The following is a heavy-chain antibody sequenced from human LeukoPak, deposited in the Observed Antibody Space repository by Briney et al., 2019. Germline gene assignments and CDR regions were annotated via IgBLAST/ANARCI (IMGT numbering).Heavy chain of an antibody. CDR1: GYSISRGYY. V-gene: IGHV4-38-2*01. D-gene: IGHD3-10*01. J-gene: IGHJ4*02. CDR2: IYHTGST. CDR3: ARAGWIITSGIDY. Sequence: PSETLSLTCGVSGYSISRGYYWAWIRQPPGKGLEWIGTIYHTGSTYYNPSLESRVTISVDTSKNEFSLNLNSVTAADTAVYYCARAGWIITSGIDYWGQGAVVTVSS.